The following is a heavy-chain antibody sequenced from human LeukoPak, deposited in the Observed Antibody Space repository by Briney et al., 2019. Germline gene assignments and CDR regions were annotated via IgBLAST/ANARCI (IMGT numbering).Heavy chain of an antibody. J-gene: IGHJ5*02. Sequence: SETLSLTCTVSGGSISSYYWSWIRQPPGKGLEWIGYIYYSGSTNYNPSLKSRVTISVDTSKNQFSLKLSSVTAADTAVYYCAREGTYYDFWSGPGGFDPWGQGTLVTVSS. CDR3: AREGTYYDFWSGPGGFDP. D-gene: IGHD3-3*01. CDR1: GGSISSYY. CDR2: IYYSGST. V-gene: IGHV4-59*01.